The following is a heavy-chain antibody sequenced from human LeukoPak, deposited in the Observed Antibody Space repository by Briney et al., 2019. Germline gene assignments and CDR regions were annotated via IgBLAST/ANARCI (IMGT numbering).Heavy chain of an antibody. CDR2: ISGSGVTT. CDR3: ASADCSSTSCYRAFHI. Sequence: TGGSLRLSCEASGFTFGSYAMSWVRQAPGQGPEWVSVISGSGVTTDYADSVRGRFTISGDNSKNTLYLQMDSLRAEDTAVYYCASADCSSTSCYRAFHIWGQGTRVTVSS. D-gene: IGHD2-2*01. V-gene: IGHV3-23*01. J-gene: IGHJ3*02. CDR1: GFTFGSYA.